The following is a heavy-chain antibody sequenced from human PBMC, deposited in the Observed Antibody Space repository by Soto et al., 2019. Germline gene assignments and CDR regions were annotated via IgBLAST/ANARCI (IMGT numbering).Heavy chain of an antibody. CDR2: INAGNGNT. Sequence: ASVKVSCKASGYTFTSYAMHWVRQAPGQRLEWMGWINAGNGNTKYSQKLQGRVTITRDTSASTAYMELSSLRSEDTAVYYCASPGYCSGGSCYYPFDYWGQGTLVTVSS. J-gene: IGHJ4*02. CDR1: GYTFTSYA. D-gene: IGHD2-15*01. CDR3: ASPGYCSGGSCYYPFDY. V-gene: IGHV1-3*01.